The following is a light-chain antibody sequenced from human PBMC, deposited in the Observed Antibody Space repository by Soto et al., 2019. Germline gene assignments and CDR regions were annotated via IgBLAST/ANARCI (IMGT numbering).Light chain of an antibody. CDR2: AVS. J-gene: IGKJ1*01. CDR1: QSISNH. V-gene: IGKV1-39*01. Sequence: DIRVTLSPVALSASAQDIVIITCRASQSISNHVKWDQQKPGKAHKLLIFAVSSGQSGVPARYIGSRSGADFTFTISCLQAEDVISYSCEVSECRRQRFGEGTKVDI. CDR3: EVSECRRQR.